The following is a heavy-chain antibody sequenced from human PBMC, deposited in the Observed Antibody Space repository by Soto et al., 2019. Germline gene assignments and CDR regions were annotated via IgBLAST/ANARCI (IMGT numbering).Heavy chain of an antibody. V-gene: IGHV3-74*01. J-gene: IGHJ4*02. CDR3: AKASSLYSSSTPNDY. D-gene: IGHD6-6*01. Sequence: PGGSLRLSCAASGFTFSSYWMHWVRQAPGKGLVWVSRIKSDGSSTSYADSVKGRFTISRDNSKNTLYLQMNSLRAEDTAVYYCAKASSLYSSSTPNDYWGQGTLVTVSS. CDR1: GFTFSSYW. CDR2: IKSDGSST.